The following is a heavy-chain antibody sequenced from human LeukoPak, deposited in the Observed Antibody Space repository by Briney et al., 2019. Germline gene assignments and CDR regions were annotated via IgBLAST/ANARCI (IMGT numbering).Heavy chain of an antibody. D-gene: IGHD3-22*01. CDR1: GFTFSSYS. CDR2: ISSSSSTI. CDR3: ARGDWDYDSNGFDY. Sequence: PGGSLRLSCAASGFTFSSYSMNWVRQTPGKGLEWVSFISSSSSTIYYADSVKGRFIISRDNAKNSLYLQMNSLRAEDTAVYYCARGDWDYDSNGFDYWGQGTLVTVSS. J-gene: IGHJ4*02. V-gene: IGHV3-48*01.